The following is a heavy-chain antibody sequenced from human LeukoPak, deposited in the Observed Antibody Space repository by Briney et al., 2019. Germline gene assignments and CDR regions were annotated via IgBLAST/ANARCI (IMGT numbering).Heavy chain of an antibody. J-gene: IGHJ6*02. D-gene: IGHD5-18*01. CDR1: GGSISSGGSS. CDR3: ARDYSPYGLDV. V-gene: IGHV4-30-2*01. CDR2: IFYDGTT. Sequence: SETLSLTCAVSGGSISSGGSSWNWIRQPPGKGLEWIGYIFYDGTTYYNPSLKSRVAISVDSSKNQFSLRLTSVTAADTAVYYCARDYSPYGLDVWGQGTTVTVSS.